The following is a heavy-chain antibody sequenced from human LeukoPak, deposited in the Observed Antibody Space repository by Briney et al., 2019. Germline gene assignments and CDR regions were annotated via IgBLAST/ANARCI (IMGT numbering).Heavy chain of an antibody. D-gene: IGHD3-9*01. CDR3: AKDRVTYYDILTGYDQPGYFDY. V-gene: IGHV3-23*01. CDR1: GFTFNSYA. J-gene: IGHJ4*02. Sequence: PGGSLRLSCAASGFTFNSYAMSWVRQAPWERLQWVSGISDSGGNTYYADSVRGRFTISRDNSKNTLYLQMNSLRAEDTAVYYCAKDRVTYYDILTGYDQPGYFDYWGQGTLVTVSS. CDR2: ISDSGGNT.